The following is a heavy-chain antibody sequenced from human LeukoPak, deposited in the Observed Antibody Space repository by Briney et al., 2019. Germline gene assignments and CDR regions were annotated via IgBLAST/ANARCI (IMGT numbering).Heavy chain of an antibody. CDR2: INHSGST. V-gene: IGHV4-34*01. CDR1: GGSISSYY. CDR3: ARGIPEYYDILTGYLSYFDY. D-gene: IGHD3-9*01. J-gene: IGHJ4*02. Sequence: SETLSLTCTVSGGSISSYYWSWIRQPPGKGLEWIGEINHSGSTNYNPSLKSRVTISVDTSKNQFSLKLSSVTAADTAVYYCARGIPEYYDILTGYLSYFDYWGQGTLVTVSS.